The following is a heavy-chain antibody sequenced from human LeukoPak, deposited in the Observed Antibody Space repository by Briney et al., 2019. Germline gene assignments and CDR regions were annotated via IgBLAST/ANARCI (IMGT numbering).Heavy chain of an antibody. CDR2: TSYDGSNK. Sequence: QPGRSLRLSCAASGFTFSSYAMHWVRQAPDKGLEWVAVTSYDGSNKYYADSVKGRFTTSRDNSKNTLYLQMNSLRAEDTAVYYCARDSGSWYENYYYMDVWGKGTTVTVSS. V-gene: IGHV3-30*04. CDR1: GFTFSSYA. D-gene: IGHD6-13*01. CDR3: ARDSGSWYENYYYMDV. J-gene: IGHJ6*03.